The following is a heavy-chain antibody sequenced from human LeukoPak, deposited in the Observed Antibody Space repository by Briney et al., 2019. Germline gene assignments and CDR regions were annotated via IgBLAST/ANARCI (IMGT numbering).Heavy chain of an antibody. CDR3: ASLRYYDSSGFGC. CDR2: INPNSGGT. Sequence: ASVKVSCKASGYTFTGYYMHWVRQAPGQGLEWMGWINPNSGGTNYAQKFQGRVTMTRDTSISTAYMELSRLRSDDTAVYYCASLRYYDSSGFGCWGQGTLVTVCS. J-gene: IGHJ4*02. V-gene: IGHV1-2*02. D-gene: IGHD3-22*01. CDR1: GYTFTGYY.